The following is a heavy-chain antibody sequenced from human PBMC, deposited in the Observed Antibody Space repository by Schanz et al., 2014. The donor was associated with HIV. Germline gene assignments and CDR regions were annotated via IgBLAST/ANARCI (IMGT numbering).Heavy chain of an antibody. CDR2: INSDGSNT. D-gene: IGHD1-20*01. Sequence: VQLLESGGGLVQPGGSLRLSCAASGFTFSSYWMHWVRQAPGKGLVWVSRINSDGSNTNYADSVKGRFTISRDNAKKSLYLQMNSLRAEDTAVYYCARDKGDNWAGYYYYYGMDVWGQGTTVIVSS. CDR1: GFTFSSYW. CDR3: ARDKGDNWAGYYYYYGMDV. V-gene: IGHV3-74*01. J-gene: IGHJ6*02.